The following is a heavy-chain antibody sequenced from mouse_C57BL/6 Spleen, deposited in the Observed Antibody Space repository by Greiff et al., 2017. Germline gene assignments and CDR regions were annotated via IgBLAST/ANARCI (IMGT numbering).Heavy chain of an antibody. CDR2: IYPGDGDT. Sequence: QVQLQQSGPELVKPGASVKISCKASGYAFSSSWMNWVKQRPGKGLEWIGRIYPGDGDTNYNGKFKGKATLTADKSSSTAYMQLSSLTSEDSAVYFCAKENYYGSSQAWFACWGQGTLVTVSA. V-gene: IGHV1-82*01. CDR3: AKENYYGSSQAWFAC. D-gene: IGHD1-1*01. CDR1: GYAFSSSW. J-gene: IGHJ3*01.